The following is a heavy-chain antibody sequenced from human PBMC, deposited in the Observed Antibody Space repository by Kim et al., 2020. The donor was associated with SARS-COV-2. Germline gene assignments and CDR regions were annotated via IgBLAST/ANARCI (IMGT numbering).Heavy chain of an antibody. Sequence: VKGRFTISRDNAKNSLYLQMNSLRAEDTAVYYCARDRPLIAAAGTDWFDPWGQGTLVTVSS. D-gene: IGHD6-13*01. J-gene: IGHJ5*02. CDR3: ARDRPLIAAAGTDWFDP. V-gene: IGHV3-48*03.